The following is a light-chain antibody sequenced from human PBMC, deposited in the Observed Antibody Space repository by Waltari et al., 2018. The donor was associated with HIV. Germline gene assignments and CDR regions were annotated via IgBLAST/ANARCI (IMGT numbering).Light chain of an antibody. V-gene: IGLV3-25*03. J-gene: IGLJ2*01. Sequence: SSELTQPPSVSVSPGQTARITCSGDALPKHYTYWYQQKPGHDPVLIISKDSYRPSGIPERFSGSGSGTTATLTISGVVAGDEADYYCQSTDKTGILAVFGGGTKLTV. CDR3: QSTDKTGILAV. CDR1: ALPKHY. CDR2: KDS.